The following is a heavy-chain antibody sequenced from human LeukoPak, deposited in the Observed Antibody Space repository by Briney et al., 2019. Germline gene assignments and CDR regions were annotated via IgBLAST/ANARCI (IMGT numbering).Heavy chain of an antibody. J-gene: IGHJ4*02. CDR2: TSWNSGSI. CDR3: AKSQCSGGSCSEGNFDY. V-gene: IGHV3-9*01. Sequence: PGGSLRLSCAASGFTFDDYAMHWVRQAPGKGLEWVSGTSWNSGSIGYADSVKGRFTISRDNAKNSLYLQMNSLRAEDTALYYCAKSQCSGGSCSEGNFDYWGRGTLVTVSS. D-gene: IGHD2-15*01. CDR1: GFTFDDYA.